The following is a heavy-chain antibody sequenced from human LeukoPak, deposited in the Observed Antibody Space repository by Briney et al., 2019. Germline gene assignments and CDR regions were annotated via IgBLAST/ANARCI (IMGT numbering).Heavy chain of an antibody. Sequence: GGSLRLSCATSGFTFSSSAMNWVRQAAGKGPEWVSGISGSGGSTYYADSVKGRFTISRDNSKNTLYLQMNSLRAEDTAVYYCAKDRPTYYYDSSGYYEYFQHWGQGTLVTVSS. CDR3: AKDRPTYYYDSSGYYEYFQH. CDR1: GFTFSSSA. J-gene: IGHJ1*01. D-gene: IGHD3-22*01. CDR2: ISGSGGST. V-gene: IGHV3-23*01.